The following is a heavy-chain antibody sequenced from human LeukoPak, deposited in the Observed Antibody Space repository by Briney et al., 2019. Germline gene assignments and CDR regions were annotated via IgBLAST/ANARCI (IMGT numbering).Heavy chain of an antibody. CDR2: IYYSGTT. CDR1: GGSISSDY. D-gene: IGHD5-24*01. V-gene: IGHV4-59*01. CDR3: ARGGKWLQIDY. J-gene: IGHJ4*02. Sequence: SETLSLTCAVSGGSISSDYWSWIRQPPGKGLEWIGDIYYSGTTNYNSSLKSRVTISVDTSKNQFSLKLTSVTAADTAVYYCARGGKWLQIDYWGQGTLVTVSS.